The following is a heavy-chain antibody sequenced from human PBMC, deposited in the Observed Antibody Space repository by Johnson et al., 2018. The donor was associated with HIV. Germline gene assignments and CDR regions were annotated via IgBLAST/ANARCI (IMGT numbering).Heavy chain of an antibody. CDR1: GFTLNDYW. Sequence: QVQLVESGGGLVQPGGSLRLSCAASGFTLNDYWMHWVRQAPGKGLEWVAVISYDGSKKYHAHSVKGRFTISKDNSKNTLYLQMNSLRAEDTAVYYCAKDLSTAYYDSSEDTFDIWGQGTMVTVSS. CDR3: AKDLSTAYYDSSEDTFDI. V-gene: IGHV3-30*18. J-gene: IGHJ3*02. CDR2: ISYDGSKK. D-gene: IGHD3-22*01.